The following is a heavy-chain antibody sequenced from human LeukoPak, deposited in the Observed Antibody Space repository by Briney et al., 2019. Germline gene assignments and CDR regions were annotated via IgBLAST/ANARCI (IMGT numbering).Heavy chain of an antibody. CDR1: GGSISSYY. CDR2: IDGSGRT. CDR3: ARHGGAYSFDY. D-gene: IGHD2-21*01. Sequence: PSETLSLTCTVSGGSISSYYWSWIRQPPGKGLEWIGFIDGSGRTNYNPSLKSRVTISVATSKNQFSLKLISESTADTAVYYCARHGGAYSFDYWGQGTLVTVSS. J-gene: IGHJ4*02. V-gene: IGHV4-59*08.